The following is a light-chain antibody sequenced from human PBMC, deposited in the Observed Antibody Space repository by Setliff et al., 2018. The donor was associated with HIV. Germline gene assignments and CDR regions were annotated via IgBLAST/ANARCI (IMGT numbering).Light chain of an antibody. Sequence: QSALAQPASVSGSPGQSITISCIGTSSDVGGYDFVSWYQQRPDKAPNLIIFDVSERPSGVSHRFAGSKSGNTASLTISGLQTEDEGDYFCASYRSPATYVFGIGTKVTVL. CDR1: SSDVGGYDF. CDR3: ASYRSPATYV. J-gene: IGLJ1*01. V-gene: IGLV2-14*03. CDR2: DVS.